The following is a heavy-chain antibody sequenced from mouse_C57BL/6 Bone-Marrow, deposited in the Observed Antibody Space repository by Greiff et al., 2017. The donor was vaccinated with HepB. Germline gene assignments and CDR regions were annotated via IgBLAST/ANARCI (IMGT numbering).Heavy chain of an antibody. V-gene: IGHV5-2*01. J-gene: IGHJ3*01. Sequence: EVNVVESGGGLVQPGESLKLSCESNEYEFPSHDMSWVRKTPEKRLELVAAINSDGGSTYYPDTMERRFIISRVNTKKTLYLQMSSLRSEDTALYYCARHPWDDAWFAYWGQGTLVTVSA. CDR1: EYEFPSHD. CDR3: ARHPWDDAWFAY. CDR2: INSDGGST. D-gene: IGHD4-1*01.